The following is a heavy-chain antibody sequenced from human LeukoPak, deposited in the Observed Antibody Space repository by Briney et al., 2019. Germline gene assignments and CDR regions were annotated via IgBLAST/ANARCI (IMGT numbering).Heavy chain of an antibody. D-gene: IGHD3-22*01. J-gene: IGHJ4*02. V-gene: IGHV3-23*01. CDR1: GFTFSSYA. CDR2: ISGSGGST. CDR3: AVSISGYYRRFDY. Sequence: GGSLRLSCAASGFTFSSYAMSWVRQAPGKGLEWVSAISGSGGSTYYADSVKGRFNISRDNSKNTLYLQMNSLRAEDTAEYYCAVSISGYYRRFDYWGQGTLVTVSS.